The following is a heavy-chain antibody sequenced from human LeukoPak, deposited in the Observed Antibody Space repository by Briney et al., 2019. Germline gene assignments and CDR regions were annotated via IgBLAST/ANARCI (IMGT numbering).Heavy chain of an antibody. CDR3: AKLTCSSTFCPLDY. V-gene: IGHV4-39*01. CDR1: GGSISSSSFF. Sequence: PSETLSLTCTVSGGSISSSSFFWAWIRQPPGKGLERIGTVSYSGTTYYSPSLKSRVTISVDTSKNQFSLRLTSVTAADTALYYCAKLTCSSTFCPLDYWGQETLVTVSS. J-gene: IGHJ4*02. D-gene: IGHD2-2*01. CDR2: VSYSGTT.